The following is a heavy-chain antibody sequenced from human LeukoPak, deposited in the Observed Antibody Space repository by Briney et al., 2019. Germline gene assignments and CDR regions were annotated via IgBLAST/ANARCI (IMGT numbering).Heavy chain of an antibody. CDR2: IFPADSDT. V-gene: IGHV5-51*01. Sequence: GESLKISCKGSGYSFTSYWIAWVRQMPGKGLEWMGIIFPADSDTRYSPSFQGQVTISADKSISTAYLQWSSLKASDTAMYYSARRVSLNGMDVWGQGTTVTVSS. CDR1: GYSFTSYW. J-gene: IGHJ6*02. CDR3: ARRVSLNGMDV. D-gene: IGHD5/OR15-5a*01.